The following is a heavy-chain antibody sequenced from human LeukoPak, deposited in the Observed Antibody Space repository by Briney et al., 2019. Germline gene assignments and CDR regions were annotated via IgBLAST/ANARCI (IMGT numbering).Heavy chain of an antibody. CDR2: ISYDGSNK. D-gene: IGHD4-17*01. V-gene: IGHV3-30*19. CDR3: AKDATTVTSQGDY. J-gene: IGHJ4*02. CDR1: GFTFSSYG. Sequence: GGSLRLSCAASGFTFSSYGMHWVRQAPGKGLEWVAFISYDGSNKYYADSVKGRFTISRDNSKNTLYLLMNSLRAEDTAVYYCAKDATTVTSQGDYWGQGTLVTVSS.